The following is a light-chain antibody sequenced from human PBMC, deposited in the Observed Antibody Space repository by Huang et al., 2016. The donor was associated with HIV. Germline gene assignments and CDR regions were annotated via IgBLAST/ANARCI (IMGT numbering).Light chain of an antibody. V-gene: IGKV3-11*01. CDR2: DAS. CDR1: QRVSSY. Sequence: EIVLTQSPATLSLSPGERATLSCRASQRVSSYLAWYQQKPGQAPRLLIYDASNRATGIPSRFSGSGSGTDFTLTISSLEPEDFAGYYCQQRSNWPPTFGGGTKVEIK. CDR3: QQRSNWPPT. J-gene: IGKJ4*01.